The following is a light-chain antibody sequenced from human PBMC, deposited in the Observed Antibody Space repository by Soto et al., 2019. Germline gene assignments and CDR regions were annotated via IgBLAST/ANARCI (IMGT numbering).Light chain of an antibody. V-gene: IGKV1-5*03. CDR1: QSISSW. Sequence: DIQMTQSPSTLSASVGDRVTITCRASQSISSWLAWYQQKAGKAPKLLIYKASSLESGVPSRFSGSGSGTEFTVTISSLQPDDFATYYCQQYTNYYTFGQGTKLEIK. CDR2: KAS. CDR3: QQYTNYYT. J-gene: IGKJ2*01.